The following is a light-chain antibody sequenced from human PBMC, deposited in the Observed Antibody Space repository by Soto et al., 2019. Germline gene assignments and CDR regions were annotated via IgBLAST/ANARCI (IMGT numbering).Light chain of an antibody. Sequence: EIVMTQSPATLSVSPGERATLSCRASQSVSSNLAWYQQKPGQAPRLLIYGASTRATGIPARFSGSRSGTELTPTISSLQSEDFAVYYCQQYNNWRGTFGQGTKVEIK. CDR2: GAS. CDR3: QQYNNWRGT. V-gene: IGKV3-15*01. J-gene: IGKJ1*01. CDR1: QSVSSN.